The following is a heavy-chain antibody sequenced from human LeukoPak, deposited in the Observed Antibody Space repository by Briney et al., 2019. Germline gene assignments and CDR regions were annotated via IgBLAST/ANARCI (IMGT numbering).Heavy chain of an antibody. V-gene: IGHV3-23*01. CDR2: ISGSGGST. CDR3: AKDLGGATYFDY. CDR1: GFTSSSYA. Sequence: GGSLRLSCAASGFTSSSYALNWVRQAPGKGLEWVSAISGSGGSTYYADSVKGRFTISRDNSKNTLYLQMNSLRAEDTAVYYCAKDLGGATYFDYWGQGTLVTVSS. J-gene: IGHJ4*02. D-gene: IGHD1-26*01.